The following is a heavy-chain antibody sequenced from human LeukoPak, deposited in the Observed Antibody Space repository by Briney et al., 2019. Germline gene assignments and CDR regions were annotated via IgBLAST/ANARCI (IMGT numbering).Heavy chain of an antibody. Sequence: ASVKVSCKASGYTFTSYDINWVRQATGQGLEWMGWMNPNSGNTGYAQKFQGRVTMTRNTSISTAYMEPSSLRSEDTAVYYCARGRKEDYYDSSGYYCNWGQGTLVTVSS. CDR2: MNPNSGNT. V-gene: IGHV1-8*01. J-gene: IGHJ4*02. D-gene: IGHD3-22*01. CDR1: GYTFTSYD. CDR3: ARGRKEDYYDSSGYYCN.